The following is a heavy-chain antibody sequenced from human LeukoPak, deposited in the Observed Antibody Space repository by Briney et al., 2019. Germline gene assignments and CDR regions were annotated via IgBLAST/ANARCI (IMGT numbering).Heavy chain of an antibody. CDR2: VYYSGYT. CDR1: GGSISSSSYY. CDR3: ASSNYDFWSGYYTGWYFDY. D-gene: IGHD3-3*01. Sequence: SETLSLTCTVSGGSISSSSYYWGWIRQPPGKGLEWIGSVYYSGYTYYNPSLKSRVTISVDTSNDQFSLKLSSVTAADTAVYYCASSNYDFWSGYYTGWYFDYWGQGTLVTVSS. V-gene: IGHV4-39*01. J-gene: IGHJ4*02.